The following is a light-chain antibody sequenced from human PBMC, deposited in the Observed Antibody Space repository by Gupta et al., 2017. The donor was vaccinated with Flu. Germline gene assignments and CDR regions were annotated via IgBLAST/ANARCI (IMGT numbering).Light chain of an antibody. CDR1: QNIDTY. CDR3: QQTYSPLWT. V-gene: IGKV1-39*01. Sequence: DIDMTQSPSSLSAFVGDRVTITCRADQNIDTYLNWYQHARGKAPRPLISSVSNLQMGVPPRFSGGGSETNFTLTIKNLQPEDRATYYCQQTYSPLWTFGQGTKVEIK. CDR2: SVS. J-gene: IGKJ1*01.